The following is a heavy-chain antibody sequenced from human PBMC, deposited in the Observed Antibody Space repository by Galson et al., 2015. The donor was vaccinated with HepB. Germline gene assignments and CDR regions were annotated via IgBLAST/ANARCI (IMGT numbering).Heavy chain of an antibody. D-gene: IGHD4-23*01. CDR2: IKSKASGETT. CDR3: TRGRWGGDYFEY. J-gene: IGHJ4*02. Sequence: SLRLSCATSGFTFGDYGMSWVRQAPGKGLEWVSFIKSKASGETTEYDASVKGRFSISRDDSKSTAYLQMNSLKTEDTAVYYCTRGRWGGDYFEYWGQGALVTVSS. CDR1: GFTFGDYG. V-gene: IGHV3-49*04.